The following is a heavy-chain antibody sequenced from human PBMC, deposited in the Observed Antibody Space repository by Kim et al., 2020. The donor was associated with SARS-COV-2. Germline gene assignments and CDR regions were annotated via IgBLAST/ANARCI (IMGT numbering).Heavy chain of an antibody. Sequence: GESLKISCKGSGYSFTSYWIGWVRQMPGKGLEWMGIIYPGDSDTRYSPSFQGQVTISADKSISTAYLQWSSLKASDSAMYYCARRVEDYGDYGPYGMDVWGQGTTVTVSS. J-gene: IGHJ6*02. CDR3: ARRVEDYGDYGPYGMDV. V-gene: IGHV5-51*01. CDR2: IYPGDSDT. D-gene: IGHD4-17*01. CDR1: GYSFTSYW.